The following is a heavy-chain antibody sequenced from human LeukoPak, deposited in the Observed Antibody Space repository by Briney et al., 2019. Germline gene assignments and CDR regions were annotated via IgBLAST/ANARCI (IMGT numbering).Heavy chain of an antibody. V-gene: IGHV4-59*12. CDR3: ARPRGRAAAGHFDY. J-gene: IGHJ4*02. Sequence: SETLSLTCTVSGGSISSYYWSWIRQPPGKGLEWIGYIYYSGSTNYNPSLKSRVTISVDTSKNQFSLKLSSVTAADTAVYYCARPRGRAAAGHFDYWGQGTLVTVSS. CDR2: IYYSGST. CDR1: GGSISSYY. D-gene: IGHD6-13*01.